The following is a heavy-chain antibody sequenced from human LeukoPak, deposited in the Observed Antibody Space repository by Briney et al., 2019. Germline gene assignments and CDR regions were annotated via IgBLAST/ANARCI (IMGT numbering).Heavy chain of an antibody. D-gene: IGHD2-15*01. V-gene: IGHV3-48*03. Sequence: GGSLRLSCAASGFTFSSYEMNWVRQAPGKGLEWVSYISSSGSTIYYADSVKGRFTISRDNAKNSLYLQMNSLRAEDTAVYYCARGRGRYCSGGSCYRYYYYYGMGVWGKGTTVTVSS. CDR2: ISSSGSTI. J-gene: IGHJ6*04. CDR1: GFTFSSYE. CDR3: ARGRGRYCSGGSCYRYYYYYGMGV.